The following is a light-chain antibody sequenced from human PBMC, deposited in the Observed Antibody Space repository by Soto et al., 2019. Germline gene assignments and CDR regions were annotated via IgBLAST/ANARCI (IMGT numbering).Light chain of an antibody. J-gene: IGKJ2*01. CDR3: QQYFSSPMFT. CDR2: WAS. Sequence: DVVLTQSPDSLAMSLGETATITCRTSQSALFSASNKNYIAWYQRRPGQPLRLLFYWASTRASGVPERFSGSGSGTDFTLTISSLQPDDAAIYYCQQYFSSPMFTFAQGTKLQIK. CDR1: QSALFSASNKNY. V-gene: IGKV4-1*01.